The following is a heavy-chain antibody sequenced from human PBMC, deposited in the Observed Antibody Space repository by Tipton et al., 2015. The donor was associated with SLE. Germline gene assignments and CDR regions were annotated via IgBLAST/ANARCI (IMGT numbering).Heavy chain of an antibody. J-gene: IGHJ6*03. D-gene: IGHD6-13*01. CDR3: AREYSSSSLWGSHYYMDV. Sequence: LRLSCTVSGGSISSYYWSWIRQPPGKGLEWIGEINHSGSTNYNPSLKSRVTISVDTSKNQFSLKLNSVAPEDTAVYYCAREYSSSSLWGSHYYMDVWGKGTTVTVSS. V-gene: IGHV4-34*01. CDR1: GGSISSYY. CDR2: INHSGST.